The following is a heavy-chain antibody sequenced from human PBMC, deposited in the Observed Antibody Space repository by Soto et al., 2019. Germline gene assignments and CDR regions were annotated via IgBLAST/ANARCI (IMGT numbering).Heavy chain of an antibody. V-gene: IGHV1-8*01. CDR1: GYTFTSYD. D-gene: IGHD2-2*01. J-gene: IGHJ3*02. CDR2: MNPNSGNT. Sequence: QVQLVQSGAEVKKPGASVKVSCKASGYTFTSYDINWVRQATGQGLEWMGWMNPNSGNTGYAQKFQGRVTMTRNTSISTSYMELSSRRSEDTAVYYCARGNSSSTSCYAGAFDIWGQGTMVTVTS. CDR3: ARGNSSSTSCYAGAFDI.